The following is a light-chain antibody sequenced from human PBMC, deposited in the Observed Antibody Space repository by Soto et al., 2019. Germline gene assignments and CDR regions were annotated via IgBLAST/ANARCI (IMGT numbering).Light chain of an antibody. Sequence: EIVMTQSPVTLSVSPGERATLSCRASQSVLSTYLAWYQQKPGQAPRRLIFGVSNRAAGIPARFSGSGAGTEFTLTISSLQSEDFAVYYCHQYGDCPLTFGGGTKLEIK. CDR2: GVS. CDR3: HQYGDCPLT. V-gene: IGKV3-15*01. J-gene: IGKJ4*01. CDR1: QSVLSTY.